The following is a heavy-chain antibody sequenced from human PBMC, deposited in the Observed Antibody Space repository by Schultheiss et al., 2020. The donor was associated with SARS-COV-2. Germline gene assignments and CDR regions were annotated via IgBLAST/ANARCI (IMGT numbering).Heavy chain of an antibody. D-gene: IGHD4-11*01. J-gene: IGHJ6*02. CDR2: INPSGGST. Sequence: ASVKVSCKASGYNFTSYYMHWVRQAPGQGLEWMGIINPSGGSTSYAQKFQGIVTMTMDTSTSTVYMELSSLRSEDTAVYYCARWATVTTAYYYGMDVWGQGTTVTVSS. V-gene: IGHV1-46*01. CDR1: GYNFTSYY. CDR3: ARWATVTTAYYYGMDV.